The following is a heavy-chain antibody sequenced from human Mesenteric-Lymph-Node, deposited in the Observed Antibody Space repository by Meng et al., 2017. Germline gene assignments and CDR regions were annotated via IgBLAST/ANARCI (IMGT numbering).Heavy chain of an antibody. J-gene: IGHJ6*02. V-gene: IGHV3-74*01. CDR1: GFTFSNYW. CDR3: ARGNYYGMDV. Sequence: GESLKISCAASGFTFSNYWMHWVRQAPGKGLVWVSRIKSDGSSTSYADSVKGRLTISRDNAKNTLFLQMNSLRAEDTAVYYCARGNYYGMDVWGQGTTVTVSS. CDR2: IKSDGSST.